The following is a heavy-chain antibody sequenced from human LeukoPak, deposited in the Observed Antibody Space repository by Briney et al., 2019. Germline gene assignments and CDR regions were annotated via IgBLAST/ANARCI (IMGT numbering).Heavy chain of an antibody. D-gene: IGHD2-15*01. CDR2: MNPNSGNT. V-gene: IGHV1-8*03. CDR3: ARDDLGYCNGGSCYSLCEY. Sequence: GASVKVSCKASGYTFTSYDINWVRQAPGQGLEWMGWMNPNSGNTGYAQKFQGRVTITRNTSISTAYMELSSLKSDDTAVYYCARDDLGYCNGGSCYSLCEYWGQGTLVTVSS. CDR1: GYTFTSYD. J-gene: IGHJ4*02.